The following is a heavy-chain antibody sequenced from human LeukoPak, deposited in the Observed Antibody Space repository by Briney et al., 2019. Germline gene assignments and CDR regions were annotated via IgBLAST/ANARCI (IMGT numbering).Heavy chain of an antibody. Sequence: PSETLSLTCTVSGGSMSSYYWSWIRQPPGKGLEWIGYIYYSGSTNYNPFLKSRVTISVDTSKNQFSLKLSSVTAADTAVYYCARGAAPGIRSWFDPWGQGTLVTVSS. D-gene: IGHD6-13*01. J-gene: IGHJ5*02. CDR2: IYYSGST. V-gene: IGHV4-59*08. CDR3: ARGAAPGIRSWFDP. CDR1: GGSMSSYY.